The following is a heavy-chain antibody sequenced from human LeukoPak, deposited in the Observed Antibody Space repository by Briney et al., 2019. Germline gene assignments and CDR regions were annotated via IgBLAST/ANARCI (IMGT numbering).Heavy chain of an antibody. Sequence: SETLSLTCAVYGGSFSGYYWTWIRQPPGEGLEWIGEINHSGSTNCNPSLKSRVTISVDTSKSQFSLKLSSVTAADTAIYFCARRGLRFLESVKYSWFDPWGQGTLVTVSS. CDR1: GGSFSGYY. V-gene: IGHV4-34*01. D-gene: IGHD3-3*01. CDR3: ARRGLRFLESVKYSWFDP. J-gene: IGHJ5*02. CDR2: INHSGST.